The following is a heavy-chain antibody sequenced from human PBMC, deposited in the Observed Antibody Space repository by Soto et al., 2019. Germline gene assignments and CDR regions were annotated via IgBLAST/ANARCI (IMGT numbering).Heavy chain of an antibody. D-gene: IGHD6-6*01. V-gene: IGHV3-53*04. CDR2: IYSGGST. CDR3: ARGGVGAARPYYYYYYMDV. J-gene: IGHJ6*03. Sequence: EVQLVESGGGLVQPGGSLRLSCAASGFTVSSNYMSWVRQAPGKGLEWVSVIYSGGSTYYADSVKGRFTISRHNSKNTLYLQMNSLRAEDTAGYYCARGGVGAARPYYYYYYMDVWGKGTTVTVSS. CDR1: GFTVSSNY.